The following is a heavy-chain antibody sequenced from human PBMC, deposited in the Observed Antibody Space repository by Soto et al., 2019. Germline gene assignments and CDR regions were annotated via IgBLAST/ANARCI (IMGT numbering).Heavy chain of an antibody. CDR3: ARDRGIAVAGDYCYYGMDV. D-gene: IGHD6-19*01. CDR2: IYSGGST. V-gene: IGHV3-66*01. Sequence: SLRLSCAASGFTVSSNYMSWVRQAPGKGLEWVSVIYSGGSTYYADSVKGRFTISRDNSKNTLYLQMNSLRAEDTAVYYCARDRGIAVAGDYCYYGMDVWGQGTTVTVS. CDR1: GFTVSSNY. J-gene: IGHJ6*02.